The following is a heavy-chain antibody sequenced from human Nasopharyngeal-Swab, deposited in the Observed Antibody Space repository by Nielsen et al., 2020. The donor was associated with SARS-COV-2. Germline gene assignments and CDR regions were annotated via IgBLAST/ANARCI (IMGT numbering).Heavy chain of an antibody. V-gene: IGHV3-74*01. J-gene: IGHJ5*02. Sequence: GESLKISCAASGFTFRSYWMHWVRQVPGEGLVWVSRIDTDGSVTNYADSVQGRFPISRDNAKNSLYLQMNSLRAEDTAIYYCGRDLGGYGGSWGQGALVTVSS. CDR2: IDTDGSVT. CDR1: GFTFRSYW. CDR3: GRDLGGYGGS. D-gene: IGHD5-12*01.